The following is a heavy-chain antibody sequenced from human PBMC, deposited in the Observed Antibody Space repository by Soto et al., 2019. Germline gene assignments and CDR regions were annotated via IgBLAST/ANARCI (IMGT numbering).Heavy chain of an antibody. CDR3: TTDLPTADLDY. J-gene: IGHJ4*02. Sequence: GGSQILSCAVSSFIFVDAWVNWVRQAPGKGLEWVGRIKSKRDGVTTDYAAPMKGRFTISRDDSKNTLYLQMNSLKTDDTAVYFCTTDLPTADLDYRGQGTLVTVSS. CDR2: IKSKRDGVTT. CDR1: SFIFVDAW. D-gene: IGHD1-26*01. V-gene: IGHV3-15*07.